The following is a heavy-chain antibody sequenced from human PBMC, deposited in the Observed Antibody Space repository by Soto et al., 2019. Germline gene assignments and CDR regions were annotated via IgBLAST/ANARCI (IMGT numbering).Heavy chain of an antibody. CDR2: ISSSGSTI. J-gene: IGHJ4*02. CDR3: ARGLGLRVGDFWSGYSRRPKGGSDY. Sequence: GGSLRLSCAASGFTFSSYEMNWVRQAPGKGLEWVSYISSSGSTIYYADPVKGRFTISRDNAKNSLYLQMNSLRAEDTAVYYCARGLGLRVGDFWSGYSRRPKGGSDYWGQGTLVTVSS. CDR1: GFTFSSYE. D-gene: IGHD3-3*01. V-gene: IGHV3-48*03.